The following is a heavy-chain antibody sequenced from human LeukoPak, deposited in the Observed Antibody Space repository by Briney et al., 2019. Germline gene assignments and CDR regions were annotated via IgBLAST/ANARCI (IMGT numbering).Heavy chain of an antibody. CDR3: TRDRGTYNWLDP. CDR2: IDRPAKSYAT. V-gene: IGHV3-73*01. J-gene: IGHJ5*02. Sequence: PGGSLRLSCAASGFTLSDSAIHWVRQVSGKGLEWVGLIDRPAKSYATAYGASVGGRFTISRDDSKNTAYLQMDSLKTEDTALYYCTRDRGTYNWLDPWGQGTLVTVSS. D-gene: IGHD1-26*01. CDR1: GFTLSDSA.